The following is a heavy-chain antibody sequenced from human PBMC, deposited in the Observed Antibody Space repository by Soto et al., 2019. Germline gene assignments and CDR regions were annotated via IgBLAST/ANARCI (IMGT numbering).Heavy chain of an antibody. J-gene: IGHJ3*02. V-gene: IGHV1-18*01. CDR3: ARGYSGYGKGAFDI. CDR2: ISAYNGNT. CDR1: GYTFTSYG. D-gene: IGHD5-12*01. Sequence: GASVKVSCKASGYTFTSYGISWVRQAPGQWLEWMGWISAYNGNTNYAQKLQGRVTMTTDTSTSTAYMELRSLRSDDTAVYYCARGYSGYGKGAFDIWGQGTMVTVSS.